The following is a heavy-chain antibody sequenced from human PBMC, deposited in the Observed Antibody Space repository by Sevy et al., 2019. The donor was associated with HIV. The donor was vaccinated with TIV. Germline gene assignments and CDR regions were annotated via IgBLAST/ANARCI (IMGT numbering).Heavy chain of an antibody. CDR1: GLTFSSYA. CDR2: ISGGGGST. CDR3: AKGTGYDPRDAFDV. Sequence: GGSLRLSCAASGLTFSSYAMRWVRQAPGKGLEWVSGISGGGGSTYYADYAKGRFTISRDNSKNTLYLQMNSLRAEDTAVYHCAKGTGYDPRDAFDVWSQGTTVTVSS. V-gene: IGHV3-23*01. J-gene: IGHJ6*02. D-gene: IGHD5-12*01.